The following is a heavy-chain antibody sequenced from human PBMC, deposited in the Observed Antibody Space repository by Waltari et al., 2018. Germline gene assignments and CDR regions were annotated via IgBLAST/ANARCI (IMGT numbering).Heavy chain of an antibody. V-gene: IGHV4-38-2*01. CDR3: ASDLGGTAVATDAFDI. CDR1: GGSLRIGYH. CDR2: VSHSGST. Sequence: QVQLQQSGPGQVKPSETLSLTCAVSGGSLRIGYHWGWSRQPLGKGLEWIGSVSHSGSTYYNPSLKSRVTISIHMSKHQFSLELRSVTAADTAVYFCASDLGGTAVATDAFDIWGQGTMVIVSS. D-gene: IGHD6-19*01. J-gene: IGHJ3*02.